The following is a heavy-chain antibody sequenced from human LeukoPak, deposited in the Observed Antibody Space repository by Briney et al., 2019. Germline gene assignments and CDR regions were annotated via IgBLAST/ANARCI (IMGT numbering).Heavy chain of an antibody. CDR1: GGSISSGDYY. J-gene: IGHJ6*02. Sequence: SQTLSLTCTVSGGSISSGDYYWSWIRQPPGKGLEWIGYIYYSGSTYYNPSLKSRVTISVDTSKNQFSLKLSSVIAADTAVYYCARDGVVPAAIRPYYYYYGMDVWGQGTTVTVSS. D-gene: IGHD2-2*02. V-gene: IGHV4-30-4*01. CDR2: IYYSGST. CDR3: ARDGVVPAAIRPYYYYYGMDV.